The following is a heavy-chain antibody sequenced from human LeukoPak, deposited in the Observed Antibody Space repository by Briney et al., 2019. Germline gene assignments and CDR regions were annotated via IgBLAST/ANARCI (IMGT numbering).Heavy chain of an antibody. V-gene: IGHV1-58*02. Sequence: SVKVSCKASGFTFTISVMQWVRQARGQRLEWIGWIVVGSGNTNYAQKFQERVTITRDKSTSTAYMELSSLRSEDTAVYYCAAGIGSRPEYFHYWGQGTLVTVSS. CDR3: AAGIGSRPEYFHY. CDR2: IVVGSGNT. J-gene: IGHJ1*01. CDR1: GFTFTISV. D-gene: IGHD1-26*01.